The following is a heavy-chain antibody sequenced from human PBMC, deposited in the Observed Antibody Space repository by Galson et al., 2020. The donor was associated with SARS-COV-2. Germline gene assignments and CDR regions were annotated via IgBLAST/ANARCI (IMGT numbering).Heavy chain of an antibody. D-gene: IGHD6-13*01. CDR1: GGSISSSSYY. CDR3: ARQRIAAAGTGVYQRAWFDP. Sequence: SETLSLTCTVSGGSISSSSYYWGWIRQPPGKGLEWIGSIYYSGSTYYNPSLKSRVTISVDTSKNQFSLKLSSVTAADTAVYYCARQRIAAAGTGVYQRAWFDPWGQGTLVTVSS. CDR2: IYYSGST. V-gene: IGHV4-39*01. J-gene: IGHJ5*02.